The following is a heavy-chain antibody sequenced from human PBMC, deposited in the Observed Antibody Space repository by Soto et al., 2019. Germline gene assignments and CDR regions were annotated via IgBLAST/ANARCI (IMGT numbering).Heavy chain of an antibody. CDR2: IHNSGST. V-gene: IGHV4-30-4*01. CDR1: GGSISNGDYY. Sequence: QVQLQESGPGLVKPSQTLSLTCTVSGGSISNGDYYWSWVRQPPGKGLEWIGYIHNSGSTYHNPSLRSRVTISVDASKIQLSPIQSSVTAADTAVYYCTRPHRDSKQLVHYYYSMNVWRQGTTVTVSS. J-gene: IGHJ6*02. CDR3: TRPHRDSKQLVHYYYSMNV. D-gene: IGHD6-13*01.